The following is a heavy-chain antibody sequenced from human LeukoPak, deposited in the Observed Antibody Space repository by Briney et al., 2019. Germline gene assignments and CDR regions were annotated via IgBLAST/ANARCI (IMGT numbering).Heavy chain of an antibody. CDR2: IYYSGST. D-gene: IGHD5-18*01. CDR1: GGSISSSSYY. J-gene: IGHJ6*03. V-gene: IGHV4-39*07. Sequence: SETLSLTCTVSGGSISSSSYYWGWIRQPPGKGLEWIGSIYYSGSTYYNPSLKSRVTISVDTSKNQFSLKLSSVTAADTAVYYCARDGNRGYSYGYGYYYMDVWGKGTTVTVSS. CDR3: ARDGNRGYSYGYGYYYMDV.